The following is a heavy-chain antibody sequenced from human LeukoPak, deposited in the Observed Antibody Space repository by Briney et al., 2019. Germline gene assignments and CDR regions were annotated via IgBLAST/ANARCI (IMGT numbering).Heavy chain of an antibody. CDR3: ARDLGDLHAFDI. J-gene: IGHJ3*02. V-gene: IGHV3-53*01. D-gene: IGHD4-17*01. CDR1: GFTVSSNH. CDR2: IYSGGGT. Sequence: GGSLRLSCAASGFTVSSNHMSWVRQAPGKGLEWVSVIYSGGGTYYADSVKGRFTISRDNSKNTLYLQMNSLRAEDTAVYYCARDLGDLHAFDIWGQGTMVTVSS.